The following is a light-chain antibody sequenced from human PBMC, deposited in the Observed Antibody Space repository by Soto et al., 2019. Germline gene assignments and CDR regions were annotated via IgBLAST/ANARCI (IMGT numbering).Light chain of an antibody. CDR3: VAWDGSLNSLL. CDR2: RTD. Sequence: QTVVTQPPSASGTPGQRVTISCSGSSSNIGSNYVYWYQQVPGTAPKLLISRTDPRPSGVPDRFSASKPGASASLVISGLRSEDEADYYCVAWDGSLNSLLFGGGTKVTVL. J-gene: IGLJ2*01. CDR1: SSNIGSNY. V-gene: IGLV1-47*01.